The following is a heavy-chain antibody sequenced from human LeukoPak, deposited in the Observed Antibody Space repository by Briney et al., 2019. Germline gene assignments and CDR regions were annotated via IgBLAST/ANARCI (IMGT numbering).Heavy chain of an antibody. Sequence: PSETLSLTCTVSGASFDMSNYFWGWIRQPPGEGLEWIGSIYYSGSTYYKPSLQSRVTMSVDTSKRQVSLRLSSVAAADTAVYYCARDPGCSGGSCYSSPDYYYYYGMDVWGQGTTVTVSS. D-gene: IGHD2-15*01. J-gene: IGHJ6*02. CDR1: GASFDMSNYF. CDR3: ARDPGCSGGSCYSSPDYYYYYGMDV. CDR2: IYYSGST. V-gene: IGHV4-39*02.